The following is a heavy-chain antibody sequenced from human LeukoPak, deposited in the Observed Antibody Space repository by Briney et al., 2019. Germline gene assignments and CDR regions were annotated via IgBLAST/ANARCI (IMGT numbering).Heavy chain of an antibody. V-gene: IGHV3-48*01. J-gene: IGHJ4*02. Sequence: GGSLRLSCAASGFTFRSYNMNWVRQAPGKGLEWVSYITGGSTTIYYADSVKGRFTISRDNAKNSLYLQMNSLRAEDTAVYYCARLRGITQWLVFPDYWGQGTLVTVSS. CDR3: ARLRGITQWLVFPDY. CDR2: ITGGSTTI. CDR1: GFTFRSYN. D-gene: IGHD6-19*01.